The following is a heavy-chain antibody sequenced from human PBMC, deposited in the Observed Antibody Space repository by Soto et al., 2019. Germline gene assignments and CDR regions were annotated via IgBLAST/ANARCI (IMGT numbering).Heavy chain of an antibody. CDR2: IYWHHDE. Sequence: QITLRESGPTLVKPTQTLTLTCTFSGFSLSTNEVAVGWIRQPPGKALEWLGFIYWHHDETYSPYLKSTLTITKQTPDSQVVRTMNNMKPVDTATYHYVHKRTDCSGGPCYHGFDPWGQGILVTVSS. D-gene: IGHD2-15*01. V-gene: IGHV2-5*01. CDR3: VHKRTDCSGGPCYHGFDP. CDR1: GFSLSTNEVA. J-gene: IGHJ5*02.